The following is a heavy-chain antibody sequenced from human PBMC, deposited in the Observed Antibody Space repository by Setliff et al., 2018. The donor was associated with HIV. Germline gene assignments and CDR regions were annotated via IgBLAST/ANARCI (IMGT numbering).Heavy chain of an antibody. CDR1: GGSIRSDSYY. J-gene: IGHJ6*02. CDR3: AREEKLSAVAGTMYYYYAMDV. Sequence: PSETLSLTCTVSGGSIRSDSYYWTWIRQPAGEGLEWIGRIYSSGNTNYNPSLESRVTISVDTSKNQFSLKLGSVTAADTAVYYCAREEKLSAVAGTMYYYYAMDVWGQGTTVTVSS. V-gene: IGHV4-61*02. CDR2: IYSSGNT. D-gene: IGHD6-19*01.